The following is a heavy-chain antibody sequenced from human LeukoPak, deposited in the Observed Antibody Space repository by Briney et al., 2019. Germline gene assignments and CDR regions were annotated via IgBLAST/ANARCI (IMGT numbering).Heavy chain of an antibody. V-gene: IGHV3-23*01. CDR1: GFTFSSYA. J-gene: IGHJ4*02. CDR3: ATDMVREYDY. CDR2: FTGSGDTT. Sequence: GGSLRLSCAASGFTFSSYAMSWVRQAPGKGLGWVSTFTGSGDTTYYADSVKGRFTISRENSKKKLYLQMNSLRAEDTAIYYCATDMVREYDYWGQGTLVTVSS. D-gene: IGHD3-10*01.